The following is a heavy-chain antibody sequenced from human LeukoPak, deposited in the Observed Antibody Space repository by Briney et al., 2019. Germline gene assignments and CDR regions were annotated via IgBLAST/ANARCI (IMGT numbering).Heavy chain of an antibody. CDR1: GYTFTGYY. Sequence: GASVKVSCKASGYTFTGYYMHWVRQAPGQGLEWMGWINPNSGGPNCAQKFQGRVTMTRDTSISTAYLELSRLRSDDMAVYYCARSGGGSSSWEIDYWGQGTLVTVSS. V-gene: IGHV1-2*02. CDR3: ARSGGGSSSWEIDY. J-gene: IGHJ4*02. D-gene: IGHD6-13*01. CDR2: INPNSGGP.